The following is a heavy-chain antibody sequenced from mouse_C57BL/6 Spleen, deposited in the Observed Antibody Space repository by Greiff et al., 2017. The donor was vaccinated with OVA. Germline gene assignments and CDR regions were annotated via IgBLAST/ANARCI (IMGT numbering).Heavy chain of an antibody. D-gene: IGHD3-3*01. CDR1: GYTFTDYN. Sequence: EVQLKQSGPELVKPGASVQMSCKASGYTFTDYNMHWVQQRHGKSLEWIGYINPNNGGTSYNQKFKGQATLTVSKASSTAYMELRSLTSEDSAVYYCAGDIYYYAMDYWGQGTSVTVSS. CDR2: INPNNGGT. CDR3: AGDIYYYAMDY. J-gene: IGHJ4*01. V-gene: IGHV1-22*01.